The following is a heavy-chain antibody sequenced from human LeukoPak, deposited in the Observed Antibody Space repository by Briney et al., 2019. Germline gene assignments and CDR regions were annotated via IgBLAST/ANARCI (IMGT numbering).Heavy chain of an antibody. V-gene: IGHV3-33*01. CDR1: GFTFSSYG. CDR3: ARVGNYYGSGSYYSFPPDY. J-gene: IGHJ4*02. CDR2: IWYDGSNK. D-gene: IGHD3-10*01. Sequence: GGSLRLSCAASGFTFSSYGMHWVRQAPGKGLEWVAVIWYDGSNKYYADSVKGRFTISRDNSKNTLYLQMNSLRAEDTAVYYCARVGNYYGSGSYYSFPPDYWGQGTLVTVSS.